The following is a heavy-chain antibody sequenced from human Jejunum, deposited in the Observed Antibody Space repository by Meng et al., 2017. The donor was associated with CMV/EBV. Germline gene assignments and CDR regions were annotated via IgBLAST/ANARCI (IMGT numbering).Heavy chain of an antibody. CDR2: ISATSSYI. CDR1: EFSFSSHN. Sequence: SEFSFSSHNMNWVRQAPGKGLEWVASISATSSYIYYADSVKGRFTISRDNAKNSLYLQMDSLRVEDTAVYYCANQMPWNYYHGMNLWGQGTTVTVSS. V-gene: IGHV3-21*01. J-gene: IGHJ6*02. D-gene: IGHD1-7*01. CDR3: ANQMPWNYYHGMNL.